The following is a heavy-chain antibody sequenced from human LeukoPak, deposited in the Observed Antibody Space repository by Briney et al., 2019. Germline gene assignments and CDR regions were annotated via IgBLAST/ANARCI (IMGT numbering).Heavy chain of an antibody. V-gene: IGHV1-24*01. J-gene: IGHJ4*02. D-gene: IGHD3-22*01. Sequence: GESLKISCKGSGYSFTSYWIGWVRQAPGKGLEWMGGFNREDDEPIYAPHFRGRVTVTEDTSTDTAYMELSSLRSEDTAVYYCATLDSYYDNSGRPLIPDWGQGTLVTVSS. CDR3: ATLDSYYDNSGRPLIPD. CDR2: FNREDDEP. CDR1: GYSFTSYW.